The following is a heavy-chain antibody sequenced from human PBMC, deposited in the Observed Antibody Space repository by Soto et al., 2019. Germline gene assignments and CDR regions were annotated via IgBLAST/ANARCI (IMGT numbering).Heavy chain of an antibody. CDR1: GFTFSSYA. V-gene: IGHV3-23*01. Sequence: PGGSLRLSCAASGFTFSSYAMSWVRQAPGKGLEWVSAISRSGDSTYYADSVKGRFTISRDTSKNTLYLQMNSLRAEDTAVYYCAKHRPYDYLWGIYRPFDYWGQGPLVTVFS. CDR3: AKHRPYDYLWGIYRPFDY. D-gene: IGHD3-16*01. J-gene: IGHJ4*02. CDR2: ISRSGDST.